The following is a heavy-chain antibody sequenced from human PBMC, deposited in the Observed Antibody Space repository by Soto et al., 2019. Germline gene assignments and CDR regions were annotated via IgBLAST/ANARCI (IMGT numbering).Heavy chain of an antibody. V-gene: IGHV4-59*01. CDR2: IYYSGST. CDR1: GCSISSYY. Sequence: TSQTLSLTCTVSGCSISSYYWSWVRQPPGKGLEWIGYIYYSGSTNYNPSLKSRVTISVDTSKNQFSLKLSSVTAADTAVYYCARSSLVRGVIIPNWFDPWGQGTLVTVSS. J-gene: IGHJ5*02. CDR3: ARSSLVRGVIIPNWFDP. D-gene: IGHD3-10*01.